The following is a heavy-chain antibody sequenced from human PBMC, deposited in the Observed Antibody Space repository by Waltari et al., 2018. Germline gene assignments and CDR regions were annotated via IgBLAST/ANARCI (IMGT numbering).Heavy chain of an antibody. J-gene: IGHJ4*02. V-gene: IGHV4-39*01. CDR3: ARRVSSSSFDY. CDR1: GGSISSSSYY. CDR2: IYYSGST. Sequence: GGSISSSSYYWGWIRQPPGKGLEWIGSIYYSGSTYYNPSLKSRVTISVDTSKNQFSLKLSSVTAADTAVYYCARRVSSSSFDYWGQGTLVTVSS. D-gene: IGHD6-6*01.